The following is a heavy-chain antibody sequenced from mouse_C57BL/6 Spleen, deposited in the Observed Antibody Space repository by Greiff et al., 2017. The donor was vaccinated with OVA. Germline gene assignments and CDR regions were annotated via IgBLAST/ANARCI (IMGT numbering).Heavy chain of an antibody. J-gene: IGHJ2*01. CDR1: GYTFTDYN. Sequence: EVHLVESGPELVKPGASVKMSCKASGYTFTDYNMHWVKQSHGKSLEWIGYINPNNGGTSYNQKFKGKATLTVNKSSSTAYMELRSLTSEDSAVYYCARDYYGSSPHFDYWGQGTTLTVSS. CDR3: ARDYYGSSPHFDY. CDR2: INPNNGGT. D-gene: IGHD1-1*01. V-gene: IGHV1-22*01.